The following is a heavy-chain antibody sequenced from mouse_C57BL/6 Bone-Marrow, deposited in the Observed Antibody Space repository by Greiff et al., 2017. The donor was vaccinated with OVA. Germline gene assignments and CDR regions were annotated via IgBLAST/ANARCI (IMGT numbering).Heavy chain of an antibody. CDR1: GYTFTSYW. J-gene: IGHJ4*01. CDR2: INPSSGYT. Sequence: QVQLQQSGAELAKPGASVKLSCKASGYTFTSYWMHWVKQRPGQGLEWIGYINPSSGYTKYNQKFKDKATLTADKSSSTAYMQLSCLTYEDSAVYYCARSNYDHYYAMDYWGQGTSVTVSS. V-gene: IGHV1-7*01. D-gene: IGHD2-4*01. CDR3: ARSNYDHYYAMDY.